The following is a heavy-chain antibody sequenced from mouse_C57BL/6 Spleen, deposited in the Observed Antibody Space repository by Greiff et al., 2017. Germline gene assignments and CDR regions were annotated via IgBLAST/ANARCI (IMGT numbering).Heavy chain of an antibody. D-gene: IGHD2-1*01. J-gene: IGHJ3*01. Sequence: QVQLQQSGTVLARPGASVKMSCKTSGYTFTSYWMHWVKQRPGQGLEWIGRIHPSDSDTNYNQKFKGKATLTVDKSSSTAYMQLSSLTSEDSAVYYCASSIYYGNYLFAYWGQGTLVTVSA. CDR3: ASSIYYGNYLFAY. CDR1: GYTFTSYW. CDR2: IHPSDSDT. V-gene: IGHV1-74*01.